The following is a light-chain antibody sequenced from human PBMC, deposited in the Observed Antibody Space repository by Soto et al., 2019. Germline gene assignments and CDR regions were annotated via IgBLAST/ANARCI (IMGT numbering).Light chain of an antibody. CDR3: CSYASSSTYWV. Sequence: QSVLTQPASVSGSPGQSITISCTGTSSDAGSYNFVSWYQQHPGKAPKVMIYEDSKRPSGVYNRFSGSKSGNTASLTISGLQAEDEADYYCCSYASSSTYWVFGGGTKLTVL. CDR1: SSDAGSYNF. CDR2: EDS. J-gene: IGLJ3*02. V-gene: IGLV2-23*01.